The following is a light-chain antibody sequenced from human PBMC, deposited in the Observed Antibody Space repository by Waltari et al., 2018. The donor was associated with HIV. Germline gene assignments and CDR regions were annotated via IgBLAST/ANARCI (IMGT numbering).Light chain of an antibody. Sequence: QSVLTQPPSAAGTPRQRITISCSGSSSNIVNNYVHWYQHIPERAPERLIYSNNQRASGVPDRFSGSKSGTSASLAISGLRSAEEADYYCVTWADRSSGPVVFGGGTKVTVL. CDR3: VTWADRSSGPVV. V-gene: IGLV1-47*02. J-gene: IGLJ2*01. CDR2: SNN. CDR1: SSNIVNNY.